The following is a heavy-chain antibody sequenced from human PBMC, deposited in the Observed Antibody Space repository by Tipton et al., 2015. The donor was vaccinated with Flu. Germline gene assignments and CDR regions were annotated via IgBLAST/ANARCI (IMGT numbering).Heavy chain of an antibody. Sequence: LRLSCAASGFTFSSSYWSWIRQPAGKGLEWIGRISTSGSTNYNASLESRVTMSRDTSKNHFSLRLSSATAADTALYYCARDLRGYSGYTGGDAFDMWGQGIMVTVSS. CDR1: GFTFSSSY. CDR2: ISTSGST. D-gene: IGHD5-12*01. V-gene: IGHV4-4*07. CDR3: ARDLRGYSGYTGGDAFDM. J-gene: IGHJ3*02.